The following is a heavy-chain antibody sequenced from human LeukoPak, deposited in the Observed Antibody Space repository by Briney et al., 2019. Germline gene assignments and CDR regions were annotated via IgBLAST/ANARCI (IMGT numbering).Heavy chain of an antibody. V-gene: IGHV1-8*01. J-gene: IGHJ5*02. CDR3: ARELNRDGFDP. CDR1: GYIFTSYD. CDR2: MNPNSGKK. Sequence: GASVKVSCKASGYIFTSYDINWVRQATGRGPEWMGWMNPNSGKKGYAQKFQGRVTMTRNTSISTAYMELSSLRSEDTAVYYCARELNRDGFDPWGQGTLVTVSS. D-gene: IGHD1-14*01.